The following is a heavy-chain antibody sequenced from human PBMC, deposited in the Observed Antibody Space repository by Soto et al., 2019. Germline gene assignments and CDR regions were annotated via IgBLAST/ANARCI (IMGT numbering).Heavy chain of an antibody. J-gene: IGHJ4*02. V-gene: IGHV4-59*08. Sequence: SETLSLTCTVSGGSISSYYWSWIRQPPGKGLEWIGYIYYSGSTNYNPSLKSRVTISVETSKNQFSLNLNSMTASDTAVYYCARHNYGSGSTYFDYWGQGTLVTVSS. CDR3: ARHNYGSGSTYFDY. CDR1: GGSISSYY. CDR2: IYYSGST. D-gene: IGHD3-10*01.